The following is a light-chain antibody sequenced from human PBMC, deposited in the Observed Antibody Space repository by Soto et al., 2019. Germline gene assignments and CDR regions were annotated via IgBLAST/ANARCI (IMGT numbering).Light chain of an antibody. J-gene: IGKJ3*01. CDR3: QKFDDFPPCT. CDR2: GAS. V-gene: IGKV1-33*01. Sequence: DIQMTQSPSSLSASVGDRVTITCQASQDIKNSLNWYQQKPGKAPKLLIYGASNLETGVPSRFRGSGSGTDFTFTIISLQPEDIATYYCQKFDDFPPCTFGPGTKVDIK. CDR1: QDIKNS.